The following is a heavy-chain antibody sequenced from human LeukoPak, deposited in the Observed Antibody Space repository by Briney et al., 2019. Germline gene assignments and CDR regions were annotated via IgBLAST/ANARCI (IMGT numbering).Heavy chain of an antibody. CDR1: GYTFTSYG. D-gene: IGHD2-2*01. CDR3: ARRYCSSTSCHVDY. Sequence: ASVKVSCKASGYTFTSYGISWVRQAPGQGLEWMGWISAYNGNTNYAQTLQGRVTMTTDTSTSTAYMELRSLRSDDTAVYYCARRYCSSTSCHVDYWGQGTLVTVSS. CDR2: ISAYNGNT. J-gene: IGHJ4*02. V-gene: IGHV1-18*04.